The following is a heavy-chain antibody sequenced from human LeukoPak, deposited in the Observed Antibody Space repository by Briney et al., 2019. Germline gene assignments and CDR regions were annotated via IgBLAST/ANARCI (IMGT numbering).Heavy chain of an antibody. D-gene: IGHD3-16*01. V-gene: IGHV4-59*01. J-gene: IGHJ4*02. CDR1: GGSISSFY. Sequence: PSETLSLTCSVSGGSISSFYWNWIRQPPGKGLEWIGYMSNSGSTNYNPSLKSRLTISVDTSKNHLSLRLSSVTAADTAVYYCARGNYDDSYAYGGDFDSWGQGTLVTVSS. CDR3: ARGNYDDSYAYGGDFDS. CDR2: MSNSGST.